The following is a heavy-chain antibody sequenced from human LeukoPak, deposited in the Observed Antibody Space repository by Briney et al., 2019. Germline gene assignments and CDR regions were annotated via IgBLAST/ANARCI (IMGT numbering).Heavy chain of an antibody. D-gene: IGHD3-10*01. V-gene: IGHV3-74*01. Sequence: GGSLRLSCAASGFTFSSYWMHWVRQAPGKGLLWDSRINSDGSITSYADSVKGRFTISRDNAKNTLYLQMNSLRDEDTAVFFCARGHYGPDYWGQGTVVTVSS. CDR2: INSDGSIT. CDR3: ARGHYGPDY. J-gene: IGHJ4*02. CDR1: GFTFSSYW.